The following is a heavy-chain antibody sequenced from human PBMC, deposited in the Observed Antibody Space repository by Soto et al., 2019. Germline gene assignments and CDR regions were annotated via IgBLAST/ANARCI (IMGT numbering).Heavy chain of an antibody. CDR2: INPNGGST. V-gene: IGHV1-46*01. J-gene: IGHJ4*02. Sequence: QVQVVQSGAEVKKPGASVKVSCKTSGYTFTNYHVHWVRQAPGQGLEWMGAINPNGGSTTYAQHLQGRVTMTSDSSTSTVYMEMGILRSDDAAVYYCALPKNTLGWYNFWGQGTLVTFS. CDR1: GYTFTNYH. CDR3: ALPKNTLGWYNF. D-gene: IGHD6-19*01.